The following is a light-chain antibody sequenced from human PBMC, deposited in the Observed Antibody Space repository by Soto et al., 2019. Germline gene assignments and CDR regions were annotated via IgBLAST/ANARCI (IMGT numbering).Light chain of an antibody. J-gene: IGLJ2*01. CDR1: SSNIAAGYD. Sequence: QLVLTQPPSVSGAPGQRVAISCSGSSSNIAAGYDVHWYQQVPGTAPKLLIYGNSNRPSGVPDRFSGSKSVTSATLAITGLRAEDEADYYCQSYDSSVSHVVFGGGTKLTVL. V-gene: IGLV1-40*01. CDR3: QSYDSSVSHVV. CDR2: GNS.